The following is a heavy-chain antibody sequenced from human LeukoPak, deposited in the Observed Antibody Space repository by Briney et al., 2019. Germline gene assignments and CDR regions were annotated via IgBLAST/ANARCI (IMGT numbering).Heavy chain of an antibody. V-gene: IGHV3-23*01. CDR1: GFTFRSYA. J-gene: IGHJ4*02. CDR2: ISGRGDST. CDR3: AKAHSSSWYYFGD. D-gene: IGHD6-13*01. Sequence: HPGGSLRLSCAASGFTFRSYAMSWVRQAPGKGLEWVSVISGRGDSTHYADSVKGRFTISRDNSKNTLYMQMNSLRAEDTALYYCAKAHSSSWYYFGDWGQGALVIVSS.